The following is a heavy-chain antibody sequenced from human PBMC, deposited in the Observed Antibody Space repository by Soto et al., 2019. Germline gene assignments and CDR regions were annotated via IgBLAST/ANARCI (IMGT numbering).Heavy chain of an antibody. CDR2: IKQDGSEK. D-gene: IGHD5-12*01. J-gene: IGHJ4*02. CDR3: VRGYSDYTDYFDY. CDR1: GFSFSSFW. Sequence: EVQLVESGGGLVQPGGSLRLSCAASGFSFSSFWMIWVRQAPGKGLEWVAIIKQDGSEKHYADSVKGRFTVSRDNAEKSLYLQMDSLRPDDTAVYYCVRGYSDYTDYFDYWGQGALVTVSS. V-gene: IGHV3-7*03.